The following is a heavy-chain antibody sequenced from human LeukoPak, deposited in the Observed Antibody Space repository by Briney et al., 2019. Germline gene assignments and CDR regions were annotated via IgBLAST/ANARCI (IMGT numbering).Heavy chain of an antibody. CDR1: GGSFSGYY. D-gene: IGHD3-9*01. V-gene: IGHV4-34*01. Sequence: PSETLSLTCAVYGGSFSGYYCSWIRQPPGKGLEWIGEINHSGSTNYNPSLKSRVTISVDTSKNQFSLKLSSVTAADTAVYYCARVEFDWLLAGYFDYWGQGTLVTVSS. J-gene: IGHJ4*02. CDR3: ARVEFDWLLAGYFDY. CDR2: INHSGST.